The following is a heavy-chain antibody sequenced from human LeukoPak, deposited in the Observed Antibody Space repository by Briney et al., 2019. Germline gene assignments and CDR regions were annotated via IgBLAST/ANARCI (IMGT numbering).Heavy chain of an antibody. D-gene: IGHD3-22*01. CDR1: GFTFSSYA. Sequence: GGSLRLSCAASGFTFSSYAMSWVRQAPGKGLEWVSAISGSGGSTYYADSVKGRFTISRDNSKNTPYLQMNSLRAEDTAVYYCAKDWPYDSSGYYLPFFDYWGQGTLVTVSS. J-gene: IGHJ4*02. V-gene: IGHV3-23*01. CDR2: ISGSGGST. CDR3: AKDWPYDSSGYYLPFFDY.